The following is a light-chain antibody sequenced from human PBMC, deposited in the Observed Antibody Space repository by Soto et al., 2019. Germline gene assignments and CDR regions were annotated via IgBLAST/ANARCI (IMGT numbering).Light chain of an antibody. J-gene: IGKJ1*01. CDR3: QYYDESMWT. V-gene: IGKV3-20*01. CDR1: QSVVTSY. Sequence: EVVLTQSPGTLSLSPGEGATLSCRASQSVVTSYLAWYQPKYGQSPRLLIYGALYRAPGIPDRFSGSGSGTDFTLSINRLEPEDFAVYYCQYYDESMWTFGQGTKVDIK. CDR2: GAL.